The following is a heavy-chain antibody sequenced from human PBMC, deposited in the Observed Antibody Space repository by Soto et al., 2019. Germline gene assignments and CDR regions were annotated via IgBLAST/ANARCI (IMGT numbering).Heavy chain of an antibody. V-gene: IGHV4-59*01. J-gene: IGHJ6*02. Sequence: QVQLQESGPGLVKPSETLSLTCTVSGGSISSYYWSWIRQPPGKGLEWIGYIYYSGSTNYNPSLKSRVTISVDTSKNQFSLKLRSVTAADTAVYYCARKDGGTGGMDVWGQGTTVTVSS. CDR2: IYYSGST. CDR1: GGSISSYY. CDR3: ARKDGGTGGMDV. D-gene: IGHD3-10*01.